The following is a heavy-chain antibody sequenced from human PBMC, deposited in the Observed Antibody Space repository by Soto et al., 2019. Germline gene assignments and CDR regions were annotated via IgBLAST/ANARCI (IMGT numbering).Heavy chain of an antibody. CDR1: GYTFTSYA. CDR3: ARLGRDYYYYGMDV. Sequence: GASVKVSCKASGYTFTSYAMHWVRQAPGQRLEWMGWINAGNGNTKYSQKFQGRVTITRDTSASTAYMELSSLRSEDTAVYYCARLGRDYYYYGMDVWGQGTTVTVSS. J-gene: IGHJ6*02. V-gene: IGHV1-3*01. CDR2: INAGNGNT.